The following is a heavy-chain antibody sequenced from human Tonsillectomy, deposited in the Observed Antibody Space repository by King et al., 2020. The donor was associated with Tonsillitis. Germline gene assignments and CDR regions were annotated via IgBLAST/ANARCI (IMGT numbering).Heavy chain of an antibody. CDR3: ARSRTNWLIESQWYFDL. CDR1: GFSFSSYA. CDR2: ISGSGGST. Sequence: VQLVESGGGLVQPGGSLRLSCAASGFSFSSYAMSWVRQVPGKGLEWVSSISGSGGSTNSADSVKGRFTFSRDNSKNTLYLQINSLRADDTAVYFCARSRTNWLIESQWYFDLWGRGTLVFVSS. V-gene: IGHV3-23*04. D-gene: IGHD7-27*01. J-gene: IGHJ2*01.